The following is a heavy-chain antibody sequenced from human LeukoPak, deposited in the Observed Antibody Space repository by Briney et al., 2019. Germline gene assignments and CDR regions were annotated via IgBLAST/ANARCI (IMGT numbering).Heavy chain of an antibody. D-gene: IGHD3-22*01. Sequence: GGSLRLSCAASGFTFSSYEMNWVRQAPGKGLEWVSSISSSSSYIYYADSVKGRFTISRDNAKNSLYLQINSLRAEDTAVYYCARGYSYYYDSSGYWFDYWGQGTLVTVSS. V-gene: IGHV3-21*01. CDR2: ISSSSSYI. J-gene: IGHJ4*02. CDR1: GFTFSSYE. CDR3: ARGYSYYYDSSGYWFDY.